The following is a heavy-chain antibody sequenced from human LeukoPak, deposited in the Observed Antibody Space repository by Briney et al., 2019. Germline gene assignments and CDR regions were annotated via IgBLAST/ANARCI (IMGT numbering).Heavy chain of an antibody. D-gene: IGHD1-1*01. J-gene: IGHJ4*02. V-gene: IGHV3-7*01. CDR2: IKQDGSEK. CDR1: GFTFSSYW. Sequence: PGGSLRLSCAASGFTFSSYWMSWVRQAPGKGLEWVANIKQDGSEKYYVDSVKGRFTISRDNAKNSLYLQMNSLRAEDTAVYYCARDPRSSAQLVGYWGQGTLVTVSS. CDR3: ARDPRSSAQLVGY.